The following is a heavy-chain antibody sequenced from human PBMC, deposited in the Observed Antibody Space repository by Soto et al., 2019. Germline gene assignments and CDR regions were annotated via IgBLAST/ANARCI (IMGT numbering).Heavy chain of an antibody. CDR1: GYTFTNYA. CDR2: VNTYNGNP. J-gene: IGHJ4*02. CDR3: ARDSQYSTSWQRFAS. Sequence: QVQLVQSGGELKKPGASVKVSCKASGYTFTNYAISWVRQATGRGLEWMGWVNTYNGNPNYAQIFPGRVTMTTDTSTGTAYMELRSLKSVDSAIYYCARDSQYSTSWQRFASWGQGTLVNVSS. D-gene: IGHD6-13*01. V-gene: IGHV1-18*01.